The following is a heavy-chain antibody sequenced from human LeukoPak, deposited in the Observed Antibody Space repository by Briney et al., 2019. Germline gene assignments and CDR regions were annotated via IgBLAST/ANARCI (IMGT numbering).Heavy chain of an antibody. D-gene: IGHD3-9*01. V-gene: IGHV3-43*01. Sequence: QPGGSLRLSCAASGFTFDDYTMHWVRQAPGKGLEWVSLISWDGGSTYYADSVKGRFTISRDNSKSSLYLQMNSLRTEDTALYYCAKDWMGYDILTGYHSWGQGTPVTVSS. CDR2: ISWDGGST. CDR3: AKDWMGYDILTGYHS. CDR1: GFTFDDYT. J-gene: IGHJ4*02.